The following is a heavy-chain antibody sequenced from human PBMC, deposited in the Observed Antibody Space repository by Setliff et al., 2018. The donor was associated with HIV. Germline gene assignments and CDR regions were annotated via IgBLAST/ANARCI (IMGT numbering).Heavy chain of an antibody. Sequence: KSSETLSLTCAVSGDSVSGYYWSWIRQPAGRGLEWIGRVHNSAGSNYNPSLKSRVTMSVDTAKNQLSLKLTAVSAADTAVYYCARDRIEVLADSPHDVFDIWGRGIMVT. D-gene: IGHD3-22*01. CDR3: ARDRIEVLADSPHDVFDI. J-gene: IGHJ3*02. CDR1: GDSVSGYY. V-gene: IGHV4-4*07. CDR2: VHNSAGS.